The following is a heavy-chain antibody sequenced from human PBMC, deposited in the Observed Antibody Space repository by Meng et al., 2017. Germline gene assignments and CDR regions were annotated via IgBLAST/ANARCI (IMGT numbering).Heavy chain of an antibody. CDR1: GFTFTSSA. D-gene: IGHD6-19*01. V-gene: IGHV1-58*01. CDR3: ARGGSSGLVGYYYYGMDV. Sequence: SVKVSCKASGFTFTSSAVQWVRQARGQRLEWIGWIVVGSGNTNYAQKFQERVTITRDMSTSTAYMELSSLRSEDTAVYYCARGGSSGLVGYYYYGMDVWGQGTTVTVSS. J-gene: IGHJ6*02. CDR2: IVVGSGNT.